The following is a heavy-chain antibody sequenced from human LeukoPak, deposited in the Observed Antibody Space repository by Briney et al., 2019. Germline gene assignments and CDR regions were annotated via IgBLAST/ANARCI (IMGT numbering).Heavy chain of an antibody. CDR1: GFTFSNYW. Sequence: GGSLRLSCAASGFTFSNYWLTWVRQAPGKGLEWVAIINQNAGEKAYVDSVKGRLTISRDNDKNSLYLQMNSLGGEDTAIYYCARGNSWSYDYWGQGTLVTVSS. J-gene: IGHJ4*02. CDR2: INQNAGEK. V-gene: IGHV3-7*01. D-gene: IGHD3-10*01. CDR3: ARGNSWSYDY.